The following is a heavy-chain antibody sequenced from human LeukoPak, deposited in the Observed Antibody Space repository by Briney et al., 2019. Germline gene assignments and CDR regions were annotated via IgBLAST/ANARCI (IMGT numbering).Heavy chain of an antibody. Sequence: GESLKISCKGSGYSFTSYWISWVRQMPGKGLEWMGRIDPSDSYTNYSPSFQGHVTISADKSISTAYLQWSSLKASDTAMYYRARRLTTVTTVDYYGMDVWGQGTTVTVSS. CDR1: GYSFTSYW. CDR3: ARRLTTVTTVDYYGMDV. CDR2: IDPSDSYT. J-gene: IGHJ6*02. D-gene: IGHD4-17*01. V-gene: IGHV5-10-1*01.